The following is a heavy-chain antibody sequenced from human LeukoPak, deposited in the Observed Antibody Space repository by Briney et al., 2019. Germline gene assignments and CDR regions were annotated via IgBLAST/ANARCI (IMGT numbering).Heavy chain of an antibody. CDR3: ARRDSSAWFYFDY. V-gene: IGHV5-51*01. Sequence: GESLKISCKASGYSFATSWIAWVRQMPGKGLEWMGIIYPGDSDARYSPSFQGQVTISADKSISTVYLQWNISKCADTAMYYCARRDSSAWFYFDYWGQGTLVAVSP. CDR2: IYPGDSDA. CDR1: GYSFATSW. J-gene: IGHJ4*02. D-gene: IGHD6-19*01.